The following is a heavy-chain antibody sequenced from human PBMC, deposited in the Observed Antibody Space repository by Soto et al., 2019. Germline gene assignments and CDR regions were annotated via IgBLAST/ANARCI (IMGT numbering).Heavy chain of an antibody. CDR1: GFTFSNAW. CDR3: TLCSGGSCSLSNDYYYYGMDV. CDR2: IKSKTDGGTT. J-gene: IGHJ6*02. Sequence: GASLRLSCAASGFTFSNAWLSWVRQAPGKGLEWVGRIKSKTDGGTTDYAAPVKGRFTISRDDSKNTLYLQMNSLKTEDTAVYYCTLCSGGSCSLSNDYYYYGMDVWGQGTTVTVSS. D-gene: IGHD2-15*01. V-gene: IGHV3-15*01.